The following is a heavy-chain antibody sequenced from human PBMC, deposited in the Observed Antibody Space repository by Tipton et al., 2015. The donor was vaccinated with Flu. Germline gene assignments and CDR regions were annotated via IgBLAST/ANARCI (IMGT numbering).Heavy chain of an antibody. V-gene: IGHV3-33*08. CDR1: GFTFSSYG. J-gene: IGHJ4*02. CDR2: IWYDGSNK. CDR3: ARGEYGDYFDY. D-gene: IGHD4-17*01. Sequence: RSLRLSCAASGFTFSSYGMHWVRQAPGKGLEWVAVIWYDGSNKYYADSVKGRFTISRDNSKNTLYLQMNSLRAEDTAVYYCARGEYGDYFDYWGQGTLVTVSS.